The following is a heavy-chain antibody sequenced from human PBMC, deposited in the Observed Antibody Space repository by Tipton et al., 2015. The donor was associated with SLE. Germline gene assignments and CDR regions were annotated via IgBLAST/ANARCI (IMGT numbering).Heavy chain of an antibody. V-gene: IGHV1-69*04. CDR2: IIPILGIA. CDR1: GGTFSSYT. Sequence: QSGAEVKKPGSSVKVSCKASGGTFSSYTISWVRQAPGQGLEWMGRIIPILGIANYAQKFQGRVTITADKSTSTAYMELSSLRSEDTAVYYCAREENYYDSSGFDYWGQGTLVTVSS. D-gene: IGHD3-22*01. J-gene: IGHJ4*02. CDR3: AREENYYDSSGFDY.